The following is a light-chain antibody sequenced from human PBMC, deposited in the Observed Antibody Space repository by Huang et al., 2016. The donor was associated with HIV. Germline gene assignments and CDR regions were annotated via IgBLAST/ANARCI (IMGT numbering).Light chain of an antibody. J-gene: IGKJ1*01. V-gene: IGKV3-20*01. CDR3: QHYGSPPWT. CDR1: QRISSSF. CDR2: GAS. Sequence: EIVLTQSPGTLSLSPGERATLSYRASQRISSSFLAWYQQKRGQTPRRLIDGASNRATGIPDRFRGSGSGTDFTLTISRLEAEDFAVYYCQHYGSPPWTFGQGTKVEIK.